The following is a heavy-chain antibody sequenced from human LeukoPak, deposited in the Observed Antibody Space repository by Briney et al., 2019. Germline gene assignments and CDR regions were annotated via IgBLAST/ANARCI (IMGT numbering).Heavy chain of an antibody. V-gene: IGHV1-69*05. J-gene: IGHJ5*02. Sequence: GASVKVSCKASGGTFSSYAISWVRQAPGQGLEWMGGIIPIFGTANYAQKFQGRVTITTDESTSTAYMELSSLRSEDTAVYYCARESVEMATIEDWFDPWGQGTLVTVSS. D-gene: IGHD5-24*01. CDR2: IIPIFGTA. CDR3: ARESVEMATIEDWFDP. CDR1: GGTFSSYA.